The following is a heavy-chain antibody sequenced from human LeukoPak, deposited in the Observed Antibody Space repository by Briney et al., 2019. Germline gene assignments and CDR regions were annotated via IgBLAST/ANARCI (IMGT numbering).Heavy chain of an antibody. J-gene: IGHJ4*02. Sequence: SETLSLTCIVSGGSISSSRDYWAWIRQPPGKGLEWIANIYYRGSTYYNPSLKSRVTISLDTSKNQFSLKLSSVTAADTAVYYCARDNGYSSGWYDYWGQGTLVTVTS. CDR2: IYYRGST. CDR1: GGSISSSRDY. V-gene: IGHV4-39*07. CDR3: ARDNGYSSGWYDY. D-gene: IGHD6-19*01.